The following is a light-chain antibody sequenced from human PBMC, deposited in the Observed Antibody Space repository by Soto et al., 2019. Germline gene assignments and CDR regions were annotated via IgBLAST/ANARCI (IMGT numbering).Light chain of an antibody. CDR3: QQHYLTPLT. J-gene: IGKJ3*01. CDR2: WAS. CDR1: HSVFNSQKNQNY. Sequence: DIVMTQYPGSLAVSLGARATISGKSSHSVFNSQKNQNYFAWFQKKPGQPPKLIIYWASIREPGVPDRFSGGGSWTDFNLTINTLQAEDVAVAYCQQHYLTPLTSGTGTKVESK. V-gene: IGKV4-1*01.